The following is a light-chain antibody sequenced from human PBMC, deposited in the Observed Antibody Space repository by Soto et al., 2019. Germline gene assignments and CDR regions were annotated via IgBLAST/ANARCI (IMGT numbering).Light chain of an antibody. CDR3: QSYDSNLSGWV. CDR1: SSNIGAGYG. Sequence: QSVLTQPPSVSGAPGQRVTISCTGNSSNIGAGYGVHWYQQLPGTAPKLLIYVNSNRPSGVPDRFSGSKSGTSASLAITGLQAEDEADYYCQSYDSNLSGWVFGGGTKVTVL. J-gene: IGLJ3*02. CDR2: VNS. V-gene: IGLV1-40*01.